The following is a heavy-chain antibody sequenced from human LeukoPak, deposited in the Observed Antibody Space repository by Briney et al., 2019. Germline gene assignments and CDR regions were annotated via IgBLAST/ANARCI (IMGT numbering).Heavy chain of an antibody. V-gene: IGHV1-2*02. CDR2: INPKSGGT. CDR1: GGTFSSYA. J-gene: IGHJ5*02. CDR3: GRERSGSLTFDP. Sequence: ASVKVSCKASGGTFSSYAISWVRQAPGQGLEWMGWINPKSGGTKYAQDFQGRVTMTRDTSIRAAYMELRSLTSDDTAIYYCGRERSGSLTFDPWGQGTLVTVSS. D-gene: IGHD3-3*01.